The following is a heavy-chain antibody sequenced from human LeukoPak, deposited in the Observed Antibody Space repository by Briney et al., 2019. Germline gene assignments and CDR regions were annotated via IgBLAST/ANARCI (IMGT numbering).Heavy chain of an antibody. D-gene: IGHD1-1*01. CDR1: GFTFSDYY. J-gene: IGHJ6*02. V-gene: IGHV3-11*04. Sequence: PGGSLRLSCAASGFTFSDYYMSWIRQAPGKGLEWVSYISSSGSTIYYADSVKGRFTISRDNAENSLYLQMNSLRAEDTAVYYCAREEGNWNAAARSGYYYYGMDVWGQGTTVTVSS. CDR3: AREEGNWNAAARSGYYYYGMDV. CDR2: ISSSGSTI.